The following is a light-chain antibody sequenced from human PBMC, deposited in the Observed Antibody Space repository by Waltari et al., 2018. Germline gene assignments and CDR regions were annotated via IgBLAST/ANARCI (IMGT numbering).Light chain of an antibody. V-gene: IGLV1-40*01. CDR1: TSNPGATSD. CDR3: HSYDSSLSTWL. CDR2: GDS. Sequence: QSVLTQPSSVSGAPGQRVTISCNGSTSNPGATSDFHWYQQIPGTVPRFLISGDSNRPSGVPDRFSASKSGTSASLAIADLHVEDEADYYCHSYDSSLSTWLFGGGTKLTVL. J-gene: IGLJ3*02.